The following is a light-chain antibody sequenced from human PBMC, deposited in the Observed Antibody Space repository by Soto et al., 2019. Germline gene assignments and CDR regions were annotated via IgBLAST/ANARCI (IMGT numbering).Light chain of an antibody. CDR3: QVWDTSSDPPKWV. Sequence: SYELTQPPSVSGAPGQTARLTCGGNNIGSKSVHWYQQKPGQAPVLVVFDDSDRPSGIPERFSGSNSGNMATLTITRVEAGDEDDFYCQVWDTSSDPPKWVFGGGTKVTVL. CDR1: NIGSKS. CDR2: DDS. J-gene: IGLJ3*02. V-gene: IGLV3-21*02.